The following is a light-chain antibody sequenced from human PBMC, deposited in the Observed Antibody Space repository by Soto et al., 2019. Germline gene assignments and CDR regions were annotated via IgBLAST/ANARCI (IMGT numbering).Light chain of an antibody. CDR2: EVN. CDR3: CSFTTSSTWL. CDR1: SSGIGTYNY. J-gene: IGLJ3*02. Sequence: QSALTQPASVSRSPGQSITISCSETSSGIGTYNYVSWYQLHPGKVPKLIIYEVNNRPSGISPRFSGSKSGKTASLTISGLQAEDEADYYCCSFTTSSTWLFGGGTQLTVL. V-gene: IGLV2-23*02.